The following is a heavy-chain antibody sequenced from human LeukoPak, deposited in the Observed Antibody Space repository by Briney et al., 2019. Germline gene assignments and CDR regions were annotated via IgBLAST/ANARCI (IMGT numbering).Heavy chain of an antibody. CDR3: ARQDCTHGVCFSYYYFYVDV. J-gene: IGHJ6*03. Sequence: PSETLSLTCAVSGYSISTTSYWGWIRQSPGKGLEWIGSIHQSGSTYYNPSLRSRVTISVDTSKNQFSLKLSSVTAAETAVYYCARQDCTHGVCFSYYYFYVDVWGKGTTVTVSS. CDR1: GYSISTTSY. CDR2: IHQSGST. D-gene: IGHD2-8*01. V-gene: IGHV4-38-2*01.